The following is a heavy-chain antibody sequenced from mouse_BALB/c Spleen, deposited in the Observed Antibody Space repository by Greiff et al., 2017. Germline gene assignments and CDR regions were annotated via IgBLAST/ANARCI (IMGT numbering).Heavy chain of an antibody. J-gene: IGHJ2*01. V-gene: IGHV3-8*02. CDR1: GDSITSGY. D-gene: IGHD1-1*01. Sequence: EVKLQESGPSLVKPSQTLSLTCSVTGDSITSGYWNWIRKFPGNKLEYMGYISYSGSTYYNPSLKSRISITRDTSKNQYYLQLNSVTTEDTATYYCARTVGARRGFDYWGQGTTLTVSS. CDR2: ISYSGST. CDR3: ARTVGARRGFDY.